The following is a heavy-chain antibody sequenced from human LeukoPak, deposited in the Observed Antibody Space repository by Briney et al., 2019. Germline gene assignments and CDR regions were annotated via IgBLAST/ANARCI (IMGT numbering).Heavy chain of an antibody. CDR2: INWNGGST. J-gene: IGHJ3*02. V-gene: IGHV3-20*04. CDR3: ARDYYDSSGPHDAFDI. Sequence: GGSLRLSCAASGFTFDDYGMSWVRQAPGKGLEWVSGINWNGGSTGYADSVKGRFTISRDNAKNSLYLQMNSLRAEDTALYYCARDYYDSSGPHDAFDIWRQGTMVTVSS. CDR1: GFTFDDYG. D-gene: IGHD3-22*01.